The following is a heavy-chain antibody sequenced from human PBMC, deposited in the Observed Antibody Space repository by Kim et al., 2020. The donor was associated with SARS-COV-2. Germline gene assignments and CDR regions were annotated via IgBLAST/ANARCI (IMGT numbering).Heavy chain of an antibody. CDR3: ATTNSGSYS. V-gene: IGHV3-21*04. CDR2: INCSSSYT. CDR1: GFTFSSYS. D-gene: IGHD1-26*01. J-gene: IGHJ4*02. Sequence: GGSLRLSCAASGFTFSSYSMNWVRQAPGKGLEWVSSINCSSSYTYYADSVKGRFTISRDNAKNSLYLQMNSLRAEDTAVYYCATTNSGSYSWGQGTLVTVSS.